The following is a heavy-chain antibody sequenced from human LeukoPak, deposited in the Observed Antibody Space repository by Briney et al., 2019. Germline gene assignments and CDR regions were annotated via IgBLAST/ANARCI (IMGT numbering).Heavy chain of an antibody. V-gene: IGHV4-34*01. J-gene: IGHJ6*02. Sequence: SETLSLTCAVYGGSFSGYYWSWIRQPPGKGLEWIGEINHSGSTNYNPSLKSRVTISVDTSKNQFSLKLSSVTAADTAVYYCARDPSGSYYAGSYNYYYGMDVWGQGTTVTVSS. CDR1: GGSFSGYY. CDR3: ARDPSGSYYAGSYNYYYGMDV. CDR2: INHSGST. D-gene: IGHD1-26*01.